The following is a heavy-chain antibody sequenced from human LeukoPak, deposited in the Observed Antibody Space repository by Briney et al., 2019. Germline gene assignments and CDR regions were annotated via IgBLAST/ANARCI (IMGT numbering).Heavy chain of an antibody. Sequence: ASVKVSCTASGYTFTSYDINWVRQATGQGLEWMGWMNPNSGNTGYAQKFQGRVTMTRNTSISTAYMELSSLRSEDTAVYYCARGAVNQPLSWLDYYYYIDVWGKGTTVTVSS. CDR2: MNPNSGNT. V-gene: IGHV1-8*01. J-gene: IGHJ6*03. CDR3: ARGAVNQPLSWLDYYYYIDV. D-gene: IGHD2-2*01. CDR1: GYTFTSYD.